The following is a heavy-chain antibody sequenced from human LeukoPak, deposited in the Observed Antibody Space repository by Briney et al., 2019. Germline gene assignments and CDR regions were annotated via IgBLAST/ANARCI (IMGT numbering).Heavy chain of an antibody. Sequence: SETLSLTCTVSGGSISSYYWSWIRQPPGKGLEWIGYIYYSGSNNYNPSPKSRVTISVDTSKNQFSLKLSSVTAADTAVYYWARASRGSYYYYGMDVWGQGTTVTVSS. CDR3: ARASRGSYYYYGMDV. CDR2: IYYSGSN. CDR1: GGSISSYY. V-gene: IGHV4-59*01. J-gene: IGHJ6*02.